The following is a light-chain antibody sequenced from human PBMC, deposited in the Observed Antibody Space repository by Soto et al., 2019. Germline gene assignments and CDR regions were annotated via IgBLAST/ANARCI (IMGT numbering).Light chain of an antibody. J-gene: IGLJ1*01. CDR2: DVS. CDR3: CSYTSGSTLYV. CDR1: SSDVGGYNS. V-gene: IGLV2-14*01. Sequence: QSALTQPASWTGAPGEAITISCTGTSSDVGGYNSVSWYQQHPGKAPKLMIYDVSSRPSGVSNRFSGSKSGNTASLTISGLQAEDEADYYCCSYTSGSTLYVFGAGTKVTVL.